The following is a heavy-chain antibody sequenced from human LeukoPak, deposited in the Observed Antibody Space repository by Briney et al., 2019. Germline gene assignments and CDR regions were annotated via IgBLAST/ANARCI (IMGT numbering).Heavy chain of an antibody. D-gene: IGHD5-12*01. Sequence: PGRSLRLSCAASGFTFSSYGMHWVRQAPGKGLEWVAVISYDGSNKYYADSVKGRFTISRDNSKNTLYLQMNSLRAEDTAAYYCAREAGSGYDWGNLDYWGQGTLVTVSS. CDR1: GFTFSSYG. CDR2: ISYDGSNK. CDR3: AREAGSGYDWGNLDY. V-gene: IGHV3-30*03. J-gene: IGHJ4*02.